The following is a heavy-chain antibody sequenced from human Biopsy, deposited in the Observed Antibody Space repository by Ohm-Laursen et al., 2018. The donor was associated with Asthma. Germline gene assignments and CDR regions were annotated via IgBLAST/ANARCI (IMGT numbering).Heavy chain of an antibody. CDR2: INPNGGAT. Sequence: SVKVSCNASAYTFIGYHLHWVRQAPGGGLEWMGRINPNGGATIYAQKFQGRVTMTRDTSISTAYMELSRLTSDDTAVYYCARVQKSPGDRWFDPWGQGTLVTVSS. J-gene: IGHJ5*02. D-gene: IGHD7-27*01. CDR1: AYTFIGYH. CDR3: ARVQKSPGDRWFDP. V-gene: IGHV1-2*06.